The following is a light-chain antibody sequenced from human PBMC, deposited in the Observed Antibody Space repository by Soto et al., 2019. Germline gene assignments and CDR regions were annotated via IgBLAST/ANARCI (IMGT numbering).Light chain of an antibody. Sequence: DIQMTQSPSTLSASVGDRVTITCRASQSISSWLAWYQQKPGKAPKLLIYDASSVESGVPSRFSGSGSGTEFTLTISSLQPDDFATYYCQQYNSYSWTFSQGTKVEIK. J-gene: IGKJ1*01. CDR2: DAS. V-gene: IGKV1-5*01. CDR3: QQYNSYSWT. CDR1: QSISSW.